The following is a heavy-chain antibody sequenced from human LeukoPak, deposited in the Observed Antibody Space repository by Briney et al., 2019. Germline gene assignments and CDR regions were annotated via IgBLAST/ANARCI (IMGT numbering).Heavy chain of an antibody. D-gene: IGHD3-9*01. J-gene: IGHJ5*02. Sequence: ASVKVSCKASRYTFTSYEIKWVRQATGQGLEWMGWMNPNSGNTGYTQKFQGRLTMTRNTSISTAYMELSSLRSEDTAVYYCARTHPYYDILTGYYKGGWFDPWGQGTLVTVSS. CDR3: ARTHPYYDILTGYYKGGWFDP. V-gene: IGHV1-8*01. CDR1: RYTFTSYE. CDR2: MNPNSGNT.